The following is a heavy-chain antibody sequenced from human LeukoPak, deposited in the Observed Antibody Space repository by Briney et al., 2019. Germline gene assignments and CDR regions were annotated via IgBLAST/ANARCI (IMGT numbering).Heavy chain of an antibody. CDR1: GFTFSSYA. J-gene: IGHJ4*02. CDR3: AKEKYYYDSSGSKFIDY. V-gene: IGHV3-23*01. CDR2: ISGSGSSP. D-gene: IGHD3-22*01. Sequence: LGGSLRLSCAASGFTFSSYAMSWVRQAPGKGLEWVSSISGSGSSPYYADSVKGRFTISRDSPKNTLYLQMNSLRAEDTAVYYCAKEKYYYDSSGSKFIDYWGQGTLVTVSS.